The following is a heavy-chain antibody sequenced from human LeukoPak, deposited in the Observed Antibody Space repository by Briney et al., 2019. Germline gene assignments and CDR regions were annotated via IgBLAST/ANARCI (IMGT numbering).Heavy chain of an antibody. J-gene: IGHJ4*02. CDR2: IYHSGST. D-gene: IGHD2-15*01. CDR3: AGLSRRVLGSRPGRHDY. Sequence: SETLSLTCAVSGYSISSGYYWGWVRQPPGKGLEWIGGIYHSGSTYYNPSLKSRVTISVDTSKNQFSLKLSSVTAADTAVYYCAGLSRRVLGSRPGRHDYWGQGTLVTVSS. CDR1: GYSISSGYY. V-gene: IGHV4-38-2*01.